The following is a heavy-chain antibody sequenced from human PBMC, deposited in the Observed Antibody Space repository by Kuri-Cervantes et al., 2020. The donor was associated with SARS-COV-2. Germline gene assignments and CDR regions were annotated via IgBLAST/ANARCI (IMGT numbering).Heavy chain of an antibody. Sequence: GECLRLSCAAYGLTFSSDGMRWVSQGPGKGREWVAVIAYEGSKKYYADSVKGRFTISRDNSKNTMYLQMNSLRAEDTAVYYCAREGGSYGPWTYYYYDMDVWGQGTTVTVSS. D-gene: IGHD5-18*01. CDR1: GLTFSSDG. J-gene: IGHJ6*02. CDR3: AREGGSYGPWTYYYYDMDV. V-gene: IGHV3-30*03. CDR2: IAYEGSKK.